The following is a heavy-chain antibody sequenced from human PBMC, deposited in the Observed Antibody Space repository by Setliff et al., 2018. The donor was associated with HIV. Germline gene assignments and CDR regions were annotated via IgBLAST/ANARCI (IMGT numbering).Heavy chain of an antibody. CDR1: GDSISSSSYY. V-gene: IGHV4-39*07. Sequence: SETLSLTCIVSGDSISSSSYYWGWVRQPPGKGLGFIGIIHYTGTTYYSPSLKSRVTMSVDTSKNQFSLKLSSVTAADTAVYYCARGARGSGSSNYYFDYWGQGTLVTVSS. CDR2: IHYTGTT. J-gene: IGHJ4*02. CDR3: ARGARGSGSSNYYFDY. D-gene: IGHD3-10*01.